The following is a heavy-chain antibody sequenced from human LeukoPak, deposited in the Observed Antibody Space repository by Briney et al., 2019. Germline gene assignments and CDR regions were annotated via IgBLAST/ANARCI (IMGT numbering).Heavy chain of an antibody. CDR3: ARLYSSGWYRTDY. V-gene: IGHV4-34*01. Sequence: SETLSLTCAVYGGSLSGYYWSWIRQPPGKGLEWIGEINHSGSTNYNPSLKSRVTISVDTSKNQFSLKLSSVTAADTAVYYCARLYSSGWYRTDYWGQGTLVTVSS. J-gene: IGHJ4*02. D-gene: IGHD6-19*01. CDR1: GGSLSGYY. CDR2: INHSGST.